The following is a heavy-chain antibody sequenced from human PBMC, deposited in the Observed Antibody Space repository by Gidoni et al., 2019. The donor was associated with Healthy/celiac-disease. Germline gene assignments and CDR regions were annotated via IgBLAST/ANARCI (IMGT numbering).Heavy chain of an antibody. CDR2: ISPGDSGT. CDR3: ARGPYDYFWGSYLLGGMDV. CDR1: GNSFTTYW. J-gene: IGHJ6*02. D-gene: IGHD3-16*02. V-gene: IGHV5-51*01. Sequence: EVQLVQSGAEVQKPGESLKNSGKGPGNSFTTYWIGWVRQMPGKGLECMGCISPGDSGTSYSPSFQGQVTISADKSISTAYLQGSSLRASDTAMYYCARGPYDYFWGSYLLGGMDVWGQGTTVTVSS.